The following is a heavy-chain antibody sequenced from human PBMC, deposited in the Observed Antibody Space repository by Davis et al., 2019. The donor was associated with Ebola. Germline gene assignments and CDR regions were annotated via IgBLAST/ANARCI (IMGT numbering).Heavy chain of an antibody. V-gene: IGHV3-30*04. CDR2: ISYDGSNK. D-gene: IGHD1-7*01. CDR3: ARGTELGY. Sequence: GESLKISCAASGFTFSSYAMHWVRQAPGKGLEWVAVISYDGSNKYYADSAKGRFTISRDNSKNTLYLQMNSLRAEDTAVYYCARGTELGYWGQGTLVTVSS. J-gene: IGHJ4*02. CDR1: GFTFSSYA.